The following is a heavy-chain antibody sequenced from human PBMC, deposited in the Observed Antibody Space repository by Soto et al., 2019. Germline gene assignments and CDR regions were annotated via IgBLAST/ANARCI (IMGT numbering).Heavy chain of an antibody. CDR3: VRQPLANLALYGMDV. CDR1: GDSVSANNAA. J-gene: IGHJ6*02. CDR2: TYFRSKWNY. D-gene: IGHD6-6*01. V-gene: IGHV6-1*01. Sequence: SQTLSLTCVISGDSVSANNAAWNWIRQSPSRGLEWLGRTYFRSKWNYDYAESVKSRLTITPDTTNNQISLQLNSVIPEGAAVYYCVRQPLANLALYGMDVWGQGTTVTVSS.